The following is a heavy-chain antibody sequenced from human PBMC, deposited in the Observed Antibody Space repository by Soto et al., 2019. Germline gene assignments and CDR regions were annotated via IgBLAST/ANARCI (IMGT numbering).Heavy chain of an antibody. D-gene: IGHD3-22*01. Sequence: PSETLSLTCTVSGGSISSGGYCWSWIRKHPGKGLEWIGYIYYSGSTYYNPSLKSRVTISVDTSKNQFSLKLSSVTAADTAVYYCARGYDSPLGYFDYWGQGTLLTVSS. J-gene: IGHJ4*02. CDR1: GGSISSGGYC. CDR2: IYYSGST. CDR3: ARGYDSPLGYFDY. V-gene: IGHV4-31*03.